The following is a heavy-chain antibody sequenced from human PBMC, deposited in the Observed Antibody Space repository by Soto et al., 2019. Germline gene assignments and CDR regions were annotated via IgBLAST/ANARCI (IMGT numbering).Heavy chain of an antibody. D-gene: IGHD1-26*01. Sequence: QVQLQESGPGLVKPSQTLSLTCTVSGGSISSGGYYWSWIRQHPGKGLEWIGYIYYSGSTSYNSSLKSRFTISVDPSKNQFSLKLSSVTAADTAVYYCARGELRFWFDPWGQGTLVTVSS. CDR2: IYYSGST. CDR3: ARGELRFWFDP. V-gene: IGHV4-31*03. J-gene: IGHJ5*02. CDR1: GGSISSGGYY.